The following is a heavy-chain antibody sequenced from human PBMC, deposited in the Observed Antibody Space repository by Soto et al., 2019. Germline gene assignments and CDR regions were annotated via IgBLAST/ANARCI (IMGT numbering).Heavy chain of an antibody. D-gene: IGHD4-17*01. V-gene: IGHV1-24*01. CDR2: FDPEDGET. CDR3: ATVVPPLSYGDYQFDY. J-gene: IGHJ4*02. Sequence: GASVKVSCKVSGYTLTELSMHWVRQAPGKGLEWMGGFDPEDGETIYAQKFQGRVTMTEDTSTDTAYMELSSLRSEDTAVYYCATVVPPLSYGDYQFDYWGQGTLVTVSS. CDR1: GYTLTELS.